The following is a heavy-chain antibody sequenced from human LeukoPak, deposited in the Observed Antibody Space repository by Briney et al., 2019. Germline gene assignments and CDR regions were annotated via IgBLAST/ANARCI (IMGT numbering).Heavy chain of an antibody. CDR3: ARVAGGSGYYWGAGFLGYLVRTCYFDY. CDR1: GGSFSGYY. V-gene: IGHV4-34*01. CDR2: INHSGST. Sequence: SETLSLTCAVYGGSFSGYYWSWIRQPPGKGLEWIGEINHSGSTNYNPSLKSRVTISVDTSTNQFSLQLSSVTAADTAVYYCARVAGGSGYYWGAGFLGYLVRTCYFDYWGQGTLVTVSS. J-gene: IGHJ4*02. D-gene: IGHD5-12*01.